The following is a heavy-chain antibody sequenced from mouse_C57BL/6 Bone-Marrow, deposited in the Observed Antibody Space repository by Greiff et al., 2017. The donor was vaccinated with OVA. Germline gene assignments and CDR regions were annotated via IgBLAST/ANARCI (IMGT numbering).Heavy chain of an antibody. J-gene: IGHJ3*01. D-gene: IGHD1-1*02. CDR1: GYTFTSYW. V-gene: IGHV1-59*01. CDR3: ARCGPWRFAY. Sequence: QVQLKQPGAELVRPGTSVKLSCKASGYTFTSYWMHWVKQRPGQGLEWIGVIDPSDSYTNYNQKFKGKATLTVDTSSSTAYMQLSSLTSEDSAVYYCARCGPWRFAYWGQGTLVTVSA. CDR2: IDPSDSYT.